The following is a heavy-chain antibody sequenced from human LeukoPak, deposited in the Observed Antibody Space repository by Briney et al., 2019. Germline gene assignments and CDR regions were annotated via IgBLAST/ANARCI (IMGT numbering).Heavy chain of an antibody. V-gene: IGHV3-23*01. CDR3: AKDQVGATRD. CDR2: ISGSGGTT. Sequence: GGSLRLSCAASGIMFSDYAMSWVRQAPGKGLEWVSSISGSGGTTYYSDAVKGRFTISRDNSKNTLYLQMNSLRAEDTAVYYCAKDQVGATRDWGQGTLVTVSS. CDR1: GIMFSDYA. J-gene: IGHJ4*02. D-gene: IGHD1-26*01.